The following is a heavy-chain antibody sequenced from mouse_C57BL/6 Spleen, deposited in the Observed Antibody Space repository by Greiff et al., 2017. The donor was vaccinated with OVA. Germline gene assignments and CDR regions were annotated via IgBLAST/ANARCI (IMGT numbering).Heavy chain of an antibody. CDR1: GYTFTSYG. V-gene: IGHV1-81*01. D-gene: IGHD2-4*01. Sequence: VQGVESGAELARPGASVKLSCKASGYTFTSYGISWVKQRTGQGLEWIGVIYPRSGNTYYNEKFKGKATLTADKSSSTAYMELRSLTSEDSAVYFCARLDDYDGVWFAYWGQGTLVTVSA. CDR3: ARLDDYDGVWFAY. CDR2: IYPRSGNT. J-gene: IGHJ3*01.